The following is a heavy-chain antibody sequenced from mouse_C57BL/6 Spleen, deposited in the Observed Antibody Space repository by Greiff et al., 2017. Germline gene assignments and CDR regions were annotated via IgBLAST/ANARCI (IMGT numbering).Heavy chain of an antibody. CDR3: ARNLDYGSSPHWYFDV. CDR2: LWSGGST. V-gene: IGHV2-2*01. J-gene: IGHJ1*03. D-gene: IGHD1-1*01. Sequence: VKLMESGPGLVQPSQSLSITCTVSGFSLTSYGVHWVRQSPGKGLAWLGVLWSGGSTDYNAAFISRLSISKDNSKSQVFFKMNSLQADDTAIYYCARNLDYGSSPHWYFDVWGTGTTVTVSS. CDR1: GFSLTSYG.